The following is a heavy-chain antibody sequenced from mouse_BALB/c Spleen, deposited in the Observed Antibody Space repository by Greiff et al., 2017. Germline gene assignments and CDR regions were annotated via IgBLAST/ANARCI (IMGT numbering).Heavy chain of an antibody. Sequence: EVQLQQSGPELVKPGASVKISCKASGYSFTGYSMNWVMQSHGKSLEWIGRINPYNGDTFYNQKFKGKATLTVDKSSSTAHMELRSLASEDSAVYYGASKYRYDDGDTYYFDYWGQGTTLTVSS. V-gene: IGHV1-20*02. J-gene: IGHJ2*01. CDR3: ASKYRYDDGDTYYFDY. CDR1: GYSFTGYS. CDR2: INPYNGDT. D-gene: IGHD2-14*01.